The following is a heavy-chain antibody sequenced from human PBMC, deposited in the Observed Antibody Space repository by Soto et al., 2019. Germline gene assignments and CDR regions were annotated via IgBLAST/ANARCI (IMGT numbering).Heavy chain of an antibody. CDR2: IYYSGST. J-gene: IGHJ6*03. V-gene: IGHV4-39*01. CDR3: ARIAWNDYYYYMDV. Sequence: SETLSLTCTVSGGSISSSSYYWGWIRQPPGKGLEWIGSIYYSGSTYYNPSLKSRVTISVDTSKNQFSLKLSSVTAADTAVYYCARIAWNDYYYYMDVWGKGTTVTVSS. D-gene: IGHD1-1*01. CDR1: GGSISSSSYY.